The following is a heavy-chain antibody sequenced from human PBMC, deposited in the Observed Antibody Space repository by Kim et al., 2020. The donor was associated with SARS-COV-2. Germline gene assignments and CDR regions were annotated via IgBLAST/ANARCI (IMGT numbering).Heavy chain of an antibody. D-gene: IGHD3-22*01. CDR3: ARGGGYDSSGYTNFDY. Sequence: SVKGRFTISRDNSKNTLYLQMNSLRAEDTAVYYCARGGGYDSSGYTNFDYWGQGTLVTVSS. V-gene: IGHV3-30*01. J-gene: IGHJ4*02.